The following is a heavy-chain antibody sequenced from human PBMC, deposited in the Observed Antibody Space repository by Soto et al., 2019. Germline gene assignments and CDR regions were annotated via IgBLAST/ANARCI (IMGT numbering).Heavy chain of an antibody. D-gene: IGHD5-18*01. V-gene: IGHV1-69*06. CDR2: TIPIFGTT. CDR3: ATSPRRGGYSFGYEFDF. Sequence: QVQLLQSGAEVKKPGSSVNVSCKASGGTFRHFAISWVRQAPGQGLTWIGGTIPIFGTTFYAQRFQGRLSITADKSAAIAYMELSSLKFEDTAVYFCATSPRRGGYSFGYEFDFWGPGTLVTVSS. J-gene: IGHJ4*02. CDR1: GGTFRHFA.